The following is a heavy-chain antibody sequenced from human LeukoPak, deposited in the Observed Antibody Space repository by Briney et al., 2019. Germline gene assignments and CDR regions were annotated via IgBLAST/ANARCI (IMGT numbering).Heavy chain of an antibody. D-gene: IGHD2-2*01. CDR3: ARVVVVVPAAMVDEPSNWFDP. CDR1: GGSISSYY. Sequence: SETLSLTCTVSGGSISSYYWSWIRQPPGKELEWIGYSYYSGSTNYNPSLKSRVTISVDTSKNQFSLKLSSVTAADTAVYYCARVVVVVPAAMVDEPSNWFDPWGQGTLVTVSS. V-gene: IGHV4-59*01. CDR2: SYYSGST. J-gene: IGHJ5*02.